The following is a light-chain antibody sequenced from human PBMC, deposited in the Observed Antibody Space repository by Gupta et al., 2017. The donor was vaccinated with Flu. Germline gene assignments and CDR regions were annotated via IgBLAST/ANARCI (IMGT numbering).Light chain of an antibody. J-gene: IGLJ2*01. Sequence: QSALTQPASVSGSPGESITISCTGSRSDVGTSRSVSWYQHQPGEVPRLMIYEVTIRPSVVSSRFSGSKSGNTASLTISGLQAEDEAHYYCVSSTTSNTLIFGGGTKLAVL. V-gene: IGLV2-14*01. CDR1: RSDVGTSRS. CDR2: EVT. CDR3: VSSTTSNTLI.